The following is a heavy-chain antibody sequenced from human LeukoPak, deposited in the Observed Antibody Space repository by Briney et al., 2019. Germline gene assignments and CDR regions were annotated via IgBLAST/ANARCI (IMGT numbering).Heavy chain of an antibody. CDR3: ARVRRAAAGSVAFDI. V-gene: IGHV1-8*03. J-gene: IGHJ3*02. CDR1: GYTFTSYD. CDR2: MSPNSGNT. Sequence: ASVKVSCKASGYTFTSYDINLVRQASGQGLEWMGWMSPNSGNTGYAQKFQGRVTITRNTSISTAYMELSSLRSEDTAVHYCARVRRAAAGSVAFDIWGEGTTVTVSS. D-gene: IGHD6-13*01.